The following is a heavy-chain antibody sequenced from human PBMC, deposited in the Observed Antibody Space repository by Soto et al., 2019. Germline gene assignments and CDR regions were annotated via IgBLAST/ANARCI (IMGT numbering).Heavy chain of an antibody. CDR2: ISWNSGSI. CDR1: GFTFDDYA. V-gene: IGHV3-9*01. CDR3: AKDFGSSWQIFDY. D-gene: IGHD6-13*01. J-gene: IGHJ4*02. Sequence: GGSLRLSCAASGFTFDDYAMHWVRQAPGKGLEWVSGISWNSGSIGYADSVKGRFTISRDNAKNSLYLQMNSLRAEDTALYYCAKDFGSSWQIFDYWGQGTLVTVSS.